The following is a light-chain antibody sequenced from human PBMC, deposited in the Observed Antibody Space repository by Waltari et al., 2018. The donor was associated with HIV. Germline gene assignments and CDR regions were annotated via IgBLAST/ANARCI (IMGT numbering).Light chain of an antibody. CDR3: GTWDSSLSAVV. CDR2: DNN. Sequence: QSVLTQPPSVSAAPGQKVTISCSGSSSNIGNNSVSWYQLLPGTAPKLLIYDNNKRPSGIPDRFSGSKSGTSATLGITGLQTGDEADYYCGTWDSSLSAVVFGTGTKVTVL. CDR1: SSNIGNNS. V-gene: IGLV1-51*01. J-gene: IGLJ1*01.